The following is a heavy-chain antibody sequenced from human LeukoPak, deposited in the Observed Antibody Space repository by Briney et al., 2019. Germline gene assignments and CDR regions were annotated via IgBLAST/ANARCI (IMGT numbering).Heavy chain of an antibody. V-gene: IGHV1-69*13. CDR2: IIPIFGTA. D-gene: IGHD3-3*01. Sequence: SVKVFCKASGGTFSSYAIMWVRQAPGQGLEWMGGIIPIFGTANYAQKFQGRVTITADESTSTAYMELSSLRSEDTAVYYCARDRITIFGVVIPNDNWFDPWGQGTLVTVSS. J-gene: IGHJ5*02. CDR3: ARDRITIFGVVIPNDNWFDP. CDR1: GGTFSSYA.